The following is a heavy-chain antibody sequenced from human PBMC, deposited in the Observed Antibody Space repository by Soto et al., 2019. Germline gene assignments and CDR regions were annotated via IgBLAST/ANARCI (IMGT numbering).Heavy chain of an antibody. CDR1: GGTFSSYA. CDR3: ARDRGVLQYYYYGMDV. J-gene: IGHJ6*02. Sequence: ASVKVSCKASGGTFSSYAISWVRQAPGQGLEWMGGIIPIFGTANYAQKFQGRVTITADESTSTAYMELSSLRSEDTAVYYCARDRGVLQYYYYGMDVWGQGTTVTVSS. CDR2: IIPIFGTA. D-gene: IGHD3-10*01. V-gene: IGHV1-69*13.